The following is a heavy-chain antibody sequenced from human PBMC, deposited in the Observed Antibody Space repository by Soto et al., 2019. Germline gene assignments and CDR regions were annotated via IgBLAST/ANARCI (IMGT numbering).Heavy chain of an antibody. V-gene: IGHV1-18*04. CDR3: AREGVVVAATYYYYGMDV. D-gene: IGHD2-15*01. Sequence: AXVKFSCKAFGYTVTIYGISWVRQSPGQGLEWMGWISAYNCNTNYAQKLQGRVTMTTDTSTSTAYMELRSLRSDDTAVYYCAREGVVVAATYYYYGMDVWGQGTTVTVSS. CDR1: GYTVTIYG. CDR2: ISAYNCNT. J-gene: IGHJ6*02.